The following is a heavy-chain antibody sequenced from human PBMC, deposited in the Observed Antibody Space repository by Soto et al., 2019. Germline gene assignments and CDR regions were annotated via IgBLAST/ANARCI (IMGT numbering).Heavy chain of an antibody. CDR3: ARDYGLGGDYYYYYGMDV. D-gene: IGHD3-10*01. CDR2: INHSGRT. Sequence: PEALSLTSSGHGGSFSGFYWTWIRKPPGKRLEWIGEINHSGRTYYNPSLKSRVTIPVDTSKNQFSLKLSSVTAADTAVYYCARDYGLGGDYYYYYGMDVWGQGNTVTVSS. J-gene: IGHJ6*02. CDR1: GGSFSGFY. V-gene: IGHV4-34*01.